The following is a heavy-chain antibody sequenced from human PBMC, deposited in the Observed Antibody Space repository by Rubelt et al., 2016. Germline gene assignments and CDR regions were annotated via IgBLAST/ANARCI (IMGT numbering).Heavy chain of an antibody. CDR3: TTEAGSGWVDY. J-gene: IGHJ4*02. CDR2: ISGGVANT. Sequence: GLEWVSTISGGVANTYYADSVKGRFIISRDNSKNTLYLQMNSLRAEDTAVYYCTTEAGSGWVDYWGQGTLVTVSS. V-gene: IGHV3-23*01. D-gene: IGHD6-19*01.